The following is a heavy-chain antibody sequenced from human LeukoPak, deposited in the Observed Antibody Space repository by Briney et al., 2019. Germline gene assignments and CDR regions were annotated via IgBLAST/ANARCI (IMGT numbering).Heavy chain of an antibody. V-gene: IGHV4-4*07. CDR2: IYTSGST. D-gene: IGHD6-19*01. CDR3: ARAYPSIAVAVPNDY. CDR1: GGSISSYY. J-gene: IGHJ4*02. Sequence: SETLSLTCTVSGGSISSYYGSWIRQPAGKGLEWIGRIYTSGSTNYNPSLKSRVTMSVDTSKNQFSLKLSSVTAADTAVYYCARAYPSIAVAVPNDYWGQGTLVTVSS.